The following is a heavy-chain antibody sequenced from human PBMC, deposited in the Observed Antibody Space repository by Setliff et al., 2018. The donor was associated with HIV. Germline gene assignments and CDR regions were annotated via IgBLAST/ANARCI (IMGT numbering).Heavy chain of an antibody. J-gene: IGHJ4*02. CDR2: IYTSGST. CDR3: AADGDTNSWYFY. CDR1: GGSISSGSYY. Sequence: SETLSLTCTVSGGSISSGSYYWSWIRQPAGKGLEWIGHIYTSGSTNYNPSLKSRVTISVDTSKNQFSLKLSSVTAADTAVYYCAADGDTNSWYFYWGQGTQVTVSS. V-gene: IGHV4-61*09. D-gene: IGHD6-13*01.